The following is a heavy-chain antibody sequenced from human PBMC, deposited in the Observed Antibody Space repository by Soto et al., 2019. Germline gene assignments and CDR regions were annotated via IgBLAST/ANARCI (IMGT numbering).Heavy chain of an antibody. CDR3: ASGIDP. CDR1: GFMFSDSW. J-gene: IGHJ5*02. V-gene: IGHV3-7*05. Sequence: GGSLRISCAACGFMFSDSWMNWVRQAPGKGLEWVANIKPDGSETAYVDSVKGRFTISRDNAKKFLYLQMNSLRVDDTAVYYRASGIDPWGQGTLVTVSS. CDR2: IKPDGSET.